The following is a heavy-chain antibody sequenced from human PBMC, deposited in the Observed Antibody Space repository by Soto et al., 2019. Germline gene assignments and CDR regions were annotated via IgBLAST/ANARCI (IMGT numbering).Heavy chain of an antibody. D-gene: IGHD5-12*01. J-gene: IGHJ6*04. CDR1: GGTFSSYA. CDR2: IIPIFGTA. CDR3: ARDGGDGYNMYYYYYGMDV. V-gene: IGHV1-69*13. Sequence: SVKASCEASGGTFSSYAISWVRQSPGQRIDWMGGIIPIFGTANYAQKFQGRVTITADESTSTAYMELSSLRSEDTAVYYCARDGGDGYNMYYYYYGMDVWGKGTTVTVSS.